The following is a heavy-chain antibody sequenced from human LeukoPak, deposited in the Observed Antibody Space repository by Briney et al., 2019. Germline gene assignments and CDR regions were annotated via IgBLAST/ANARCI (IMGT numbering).Heavy chain of an antibody. Sequence: ASVKVSCKASGGTFSSYAISWVRQAPGQGLEWMGGIIPIFGTANYAQKFQGRVTITADTSTSTAYMELRSLRSDDTAVYYCAREMPAADGSDAFDIWGQGTMVTVSS. D-gene: IGHD6-13*01. J-gene: IGHJ3*02. V-gene: IGHV1-69*06. CDR2: IIPIFGTA. CDR1: GGTFSSYA. CDR3: AREMPAADGSDAFDI.